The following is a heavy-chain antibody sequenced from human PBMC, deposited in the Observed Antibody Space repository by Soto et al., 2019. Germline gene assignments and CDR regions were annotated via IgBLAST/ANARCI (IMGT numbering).Heavy chain of an antibody. V-gene: IGHV3-23*01. Sequence: GGSLRLSCADSGFSFSTYSMSWVRQTPGKGLEWVSAITATGDRTHYADSVTGRFTISRDNSKKTHYLQMTSLRAEDTAIYYCATMNGYFEYWGQGTPVTVSS. CDR2: ITATGDRT. CDR1: GFSFSTYS. J-gene: IGHJ4*02. D-gene: IGHD3-22*01. CDR3: ATMNGYFEY.